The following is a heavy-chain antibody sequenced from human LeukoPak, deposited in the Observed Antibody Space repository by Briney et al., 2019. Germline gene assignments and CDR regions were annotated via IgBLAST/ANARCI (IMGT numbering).Heavy chain of an antibody. CDR1: GYTFTSYD. D-gene: IGHD6-19*01. J-gene: IGHJ6*03. CDR3: ASWSVAGVNYYYYYMDV. V-gene: IGHV1-8*01. CDR2: MNPNSGNT. Sequence: ASVKVSCKASGYTFTSYDINWVRQATGQGLEWMGWMNPNSGNTGYAQKFQGRVTMTRSTSISTAYMELSSLRSEDTAVYYCASWSVAGVNYYYYYMDVWGKGTTVTVSS.